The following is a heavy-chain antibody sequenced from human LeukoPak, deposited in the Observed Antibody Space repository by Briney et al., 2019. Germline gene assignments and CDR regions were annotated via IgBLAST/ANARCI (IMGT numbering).Heavy chain of an antibody. CDR3: ARASGGVFDP. CDR2: IYYSGST. V-gene: IGHV4-61*01. CDR1: GGSVSSGTYY. Sequence: SETLSLTCTVSGGSVSSGTYYWSWIRQPPGKGLEWIGYIYYSGSTNYNPSFKSRVTISVDTSKNQFSLKLSSVTAADTAVYYCARASGGVFDPWGQGTLVTVSS. J-gene: IGHJ5*02. D-gene: IGHD2-8*02.